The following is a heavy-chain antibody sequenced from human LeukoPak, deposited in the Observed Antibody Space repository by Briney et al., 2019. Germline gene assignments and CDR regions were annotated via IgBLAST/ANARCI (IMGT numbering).Heavy chain of an antibody. V-gene: IGHV4-34*01. Sequence: PSETLSLTCAVYGGSFSGYYWSWIRQPPGKGLEWIGEINHSGSTNYNPSLKSRVTISVDTSKYQFSLKLYSVTAADTAVYYCARASSALRNDAFDIWGQGTKVTVSS. D-gene: IGHD3-16*01. CDR3: ARASSALRNDAFDI. CDR1: GGSFSGYY. J-gene: IGHJ3*02. CDR2: INHSGST.